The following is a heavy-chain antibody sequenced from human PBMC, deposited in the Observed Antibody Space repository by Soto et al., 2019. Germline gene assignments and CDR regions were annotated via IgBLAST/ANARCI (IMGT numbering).Heavy chain of an antibody. J-gene: IGHJ3*02. Sequence: SDTLSLTCTVSDGSVSSGSYYWSWIRQPPENGLEWSGYIYYSESTNYNPSLKRRVTISVDTSKNQFSLKLSSVTAADTAVYYCARVGRGSGYYYRGAFDIWGQGTMVTVSS. CDR3: ARVGRGSGYYYRGAFDI. CDR1: DGSVSSGSYY. V-gene: IGHV4-61*01. D-gene: IGHD3-22*01. CDR2: IYYSEST.